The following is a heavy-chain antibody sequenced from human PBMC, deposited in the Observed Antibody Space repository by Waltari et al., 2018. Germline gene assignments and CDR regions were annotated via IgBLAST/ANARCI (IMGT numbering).Heavy chain of an antibody. J-gene: IGHJ6*02. CDR3: ARSGYCSGGSCYRYYYGMDV. Sequence: QVQLVQSGAEVKKPGSSVKVSCKASGGTFSSYTISWVRQAPGKGLEWMGRIIPILGIANYAQKFQGRVTITADKSTSTAYMELSSLRSEDTAVYYCARSGYCSGGSCYRYYYGMDVWGQGTTVTVSS. CDR1: GGTFSSYT. V-gene: IGHV1-69*02. D-gene: IGHD2-15*01. CDR2: IIPILGIA.